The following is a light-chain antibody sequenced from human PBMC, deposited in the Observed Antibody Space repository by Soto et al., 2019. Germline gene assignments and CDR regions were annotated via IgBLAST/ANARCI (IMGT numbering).Light chain of an antibody. CDR2: GNS. J-gene: IGLJ2*01. Sequence: QSVLTQPPSVSGAPGQRVTISCTGSSSNIGAGYDVHWYQQLPGTAPKLLIYGNSNRPSGVPDRFSGSKSGTSASLAITGLQAEDEADYYYQSYDSSLNVVFGGGTKLTVL. V-gene: IGLV1-40*01. CDR1: SSNIGAGYD. CDR3: QSYDSSLNVV.